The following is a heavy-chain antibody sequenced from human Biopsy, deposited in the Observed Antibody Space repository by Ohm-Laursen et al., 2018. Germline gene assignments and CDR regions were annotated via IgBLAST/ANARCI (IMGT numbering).Heavy chain of an antibody. CDR3: ARDLPSSYYYAMDV. V-gene: IGHV4-4*07. Sequence: SETLSLTCTVSGASITSYYWSWIRQPAGKGLEWIGHTYKGGNTNHNPSLKSRVSMSVDTSKIQSSLTLGSVTAADTAVYYCARDLPSSYYYAMDVWGQGTTVTVSS. CDR1: GASITSYY. J-gene: IGHJ6*02. CDR2: TYKGGNT.